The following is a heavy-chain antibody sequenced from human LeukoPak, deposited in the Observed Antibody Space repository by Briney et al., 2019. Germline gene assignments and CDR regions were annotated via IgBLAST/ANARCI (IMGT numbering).Heavy chain of an antibody. V-gene: IGHV4-39*07. Sequence: PSETLSLTCTVSGGSISSSSYYWGWIRQPPGKGLEWIGSIYYSGSTYCNPSLKSRVTISVDTSKNQFSLKLSSVTAADTAVYYCARGGDSSFSRRAFDIWGQGTMVTVSS. CDR2: IYYSGST. CDR3: ARGGDSSFSRRAFDI. J-gene: IGHJ3*02. CDR1: GGSISSSSYY. D-gene: IGHD2-15*01.